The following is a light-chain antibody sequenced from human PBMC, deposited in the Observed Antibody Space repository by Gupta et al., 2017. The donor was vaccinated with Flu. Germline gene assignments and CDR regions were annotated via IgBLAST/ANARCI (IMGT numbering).Light chain of an antibody. CDR3: QQSDTTPWT. CDR1: QTILTY. Sequence: PSSLSVSVGDRVTITCRASQTILTYLNWYQQKPGKAPNLLIHATSSLQTGVPSRFNGSGSGTDFTLTISRLQPEDFATYFCQQSDTTPWTFGQGTKVNIK. V-gene: IGKV1-39*01. J-gene: IGKJ1*01. CDR2: ATS.